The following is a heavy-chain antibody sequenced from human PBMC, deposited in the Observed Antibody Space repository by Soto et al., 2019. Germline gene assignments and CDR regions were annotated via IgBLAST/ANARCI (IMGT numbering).Heavy chain of an antibody. J-gene: IGHJ3*02. D-gene: IGHD4-17*01. CDR3: ARDFTYGDYALDAFDI. V-gene: IGHV1-3*01. Sequence: ASVKVSCKASGYTFTSYAMHWVRQAPGRRLEWMGWINAGNGNTKYSQKFQGRVTITRDTSASTAYMELSSLRSEDTAVYYCARDFTYGDYALDAFDIWGQGTMVTVSS. CDR2: INAGNGNT. CDR1: GYTFTSYA.